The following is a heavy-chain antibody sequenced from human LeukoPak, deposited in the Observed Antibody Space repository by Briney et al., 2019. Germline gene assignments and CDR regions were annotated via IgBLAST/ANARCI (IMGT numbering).Heavy chain of an antibody. V-gene: IGHV4-59*01. CDR2: IYYSGST. D-gene: IGHD1-14*01. J-gene: IGHJ4*02. CDR3: ASTTGGY. Sequence: SETLSLTCTVSGGSISSYYWSWLRQPPGKGLEWIGYIYYSGSTNYNPSLKSRVTISVDTSKNQFSLKLRSVTAADTAVYYCASTTGGYWGQGTLVTVSS. CDR1: GGSISSYY.